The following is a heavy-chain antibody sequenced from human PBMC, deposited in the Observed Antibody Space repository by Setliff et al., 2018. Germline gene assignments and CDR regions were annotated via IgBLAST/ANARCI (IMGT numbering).Heavy chain of an antibody. V-gene: IGHV1-18*01. Sequence: ASVKVSCKASGYTFTNYGITWVRQAPGQGLEWMGWINNYNFNKQYAQKFQGRVTVTTDTSTTTAYIELRSLRADDTAVYYCARINFYVSSGYYYAPELWGQGTTVTVSS. D-gene: IGHD3-22*01. CDR1: GYTFTNYG. J-gene: IGHJ4*02. CDR2: INNYNFNK. CDR3: ARINFYVSSGYYYAPEL.